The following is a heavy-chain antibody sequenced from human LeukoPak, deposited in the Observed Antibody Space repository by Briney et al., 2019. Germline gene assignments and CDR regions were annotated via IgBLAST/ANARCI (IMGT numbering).Heavy chain of an antibody. CDR2: MNFSSGNT. CDR1: GYTFTTYD. D-gene: IGHD3-22*01. Sequence: ASVKVSCKASGYTFTTYDVTWVRQATGQGLEWMGWMNFSSGNTKYAQKFQGRVTMTRNTFIRTAYIELSSLRAEDTAIYYCAKDYYDSSGFYYRYYFYYMDVWGKGTTVTVSS. CDR3: AKDYYDSSGFYYRYYFYYMDV. V-gene: IGHV1-8*01. J-gene: IGHJ6*03.